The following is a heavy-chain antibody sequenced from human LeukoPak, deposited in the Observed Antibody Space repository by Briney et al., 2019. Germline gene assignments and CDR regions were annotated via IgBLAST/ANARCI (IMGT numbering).Heavy chain of an antibody. CDR2: IIPIFGIA. D-gene: IGHD6-19*01. Sequence: GASVKVSCKASGGTFSSYAISWVRQAPGQGLEWMGRIIPIFGIANYAQKFQGRVTITADKSTSTAYMELSSLRSEDTAVYYCASPNQWLAYYYYGMDVWGQGTTVTVSS. CDR3: ASPNQWLAYYYYGMDV. J-gene: IGHJ6*02. CDR1: GGTFSSYA. V-gene: IGHV1-69*04.